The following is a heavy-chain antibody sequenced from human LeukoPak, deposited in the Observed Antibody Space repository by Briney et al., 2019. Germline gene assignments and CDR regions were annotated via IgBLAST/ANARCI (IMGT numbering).Heavy chain of an antibody. Sequence: GGSLRLSCAASGFTFSSYAMSWVRQAPGKGLEWVSALSGSGDFTYYADSVKGRFTISRDNSKNTLYLQMNSLRAEDTAVYYCAKDDPGPAGMINYWGQGTLVTVSS. CDR1: GFTFSSYA. J-gene: IGHJ4*02. V-gene: IGHV3-23*01. CDR3: AKDDPGPAGMINY. D-gene: IGHD2-2*01. CDR2: LSGSGDFT.